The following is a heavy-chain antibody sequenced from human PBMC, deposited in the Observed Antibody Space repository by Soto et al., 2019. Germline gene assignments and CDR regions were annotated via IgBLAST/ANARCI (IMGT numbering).Heavy chain of an antibody. D-gene: IGHD6-19*01. V-gene: IGHV3-21*01. CDR2: ISSSSSYI. CDR3: ARDLIIRYSSGWYGGAFDI. J-gene: IGHJ3*02. CDR1: GFTFSSYS. Sequence: EVQLVESGGGLVKPGGSLRLSCAASGFTFSSYSMNWVRQAPGKGLEWVSSISSSSSYIYYADSVKGRFTISRDNAENSLYLQMNSLRAEDTAVYYCARDLIIRYSSGWYGGAFDIWGQGTMVTVSS.